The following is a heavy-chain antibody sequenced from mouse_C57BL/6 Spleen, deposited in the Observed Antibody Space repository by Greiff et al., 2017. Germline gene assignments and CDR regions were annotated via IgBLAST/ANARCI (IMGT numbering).Heavy chain of an antibody. CDR3: ARPTVGWYFDV. CDR2: ISSGGRYT. Sequence: EVTLVESGGDFVKPGGSVKLSCTASGFTFSSYGMSWVRQTPDKGLEGVATISSGGRYTYYPDSVKGRFTISRDNAKNTLYLQMSSLKSADTAMYYCARPTVGWYFDVWGTGTTVTVSS. D-gene: IGHD1-1*01. J-gene: IGHJ1*03. V-gene: IGHV5-6*02. CDR1: GFTFSSYG.